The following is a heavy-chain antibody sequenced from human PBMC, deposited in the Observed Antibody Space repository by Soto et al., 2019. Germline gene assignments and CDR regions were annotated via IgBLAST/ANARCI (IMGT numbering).Heavy chain of an antibody. D-gene: IGHD2-15*01. CDR2: ISTYNGDT. CDR1: GYTFSTSG. CDR3: ARAGAAPYYYSGMDV. Sequence: QVQLVQSGAEVRKPGASVKVSCKASGYTFSTSGMSWLRQAPGQGLEWMGWISTYNGDTNDAPKFQDRVTLTSDTSTSTVYMELRSLRSDDTAVYYCARAGAAPYYYSGMDVWGQGPRVTVSS. J-gene: IGHJ6*02. V-gene: IGHV1-18*01.